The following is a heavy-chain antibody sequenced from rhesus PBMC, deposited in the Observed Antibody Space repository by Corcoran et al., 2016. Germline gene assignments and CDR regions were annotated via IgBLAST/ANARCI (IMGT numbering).Heavy chain of an antibody. D-gene: IGHD3-9*01. CDR3: ARAGYEDDYGYYYTFDY. CDR2: IYGSGSST. J-gene: IGHJ4*01. V-gene: IGHV4S11*01. Sequence: QVQLQESGPGLVKPLETLSLTCAVSGGSISSNYWSWIRQPPGKGLEWIGYIYGSGSSTTDNPTLKSRVTLSVDTSKNQFSLKLSSVTAADTAVYYCARAGYEDDYGYYYTFDYWGQGVVVTVSS. CDR1: GGSISSNY.